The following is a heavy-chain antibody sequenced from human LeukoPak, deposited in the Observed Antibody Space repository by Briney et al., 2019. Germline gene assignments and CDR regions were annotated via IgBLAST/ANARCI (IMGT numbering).Heavy chain of an antibody. Sequence: ASVKVSCKASGFTFTSSAVQWVRQARGQRLEWIGWIVVGSGNTNYAQKFQERVTITRDMSTSTAYMELSSLRSEDTAVYYCAARPATWIQLWSNYFDYWGQGTRVTVSS. CDR2: IVVGSGNT. D-gene: IGHD5-18*01. J-gene: IGHJ4*02. CDR3: AARPATWIQLWSNYFDY. CDR1: GFTFTSSA. V-gene: IGHV1-58*01.